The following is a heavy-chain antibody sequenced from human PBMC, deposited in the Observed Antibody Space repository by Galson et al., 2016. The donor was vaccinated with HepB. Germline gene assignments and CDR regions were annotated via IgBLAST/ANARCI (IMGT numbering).Heavy chain of an antibody. J-gene: IGHJ6*02. CDR1: GFTFSNYA. V-gene: IGHV3-30-3*01. Sequence: SLRLSCAASGFTFSNYAMHWVRQAPGKGLEWVAAISYDGGNKYYADSVEGRFTISRDNSKNTLYLQMNGLRTEDVALYFCAREGELLTKIYYYYGMDVWGQGTTVTVSS. D-gene: IGHD3-10*01. CDR2: ISYDGGNK. CDR3: AREGELLTKIYYYYGMDV.